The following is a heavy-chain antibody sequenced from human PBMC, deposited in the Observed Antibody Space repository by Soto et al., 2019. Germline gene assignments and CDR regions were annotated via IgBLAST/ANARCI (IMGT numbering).Heavy chain of an antibody. Sequence: EVQLLESGGGLVQPGGSLRLSCAASGFTFSSYAMSWVRQAPGKGLEWVSAISGSGGSTYYADSVKGRFTISRDNSKNTLYLQMNSLRAEDTAVYYCAKELRSTLPGIAVAGRFDYWGQGTLVTVSS. CDR2: ISGSGGST. J-gene: IGHJ4*02. D-gene: IGHD6-19*01. V-gene: IGHV3-23*01. CDR3: AKELRSTLPGIAVAGRFDY. CDR1: GFTFSSYA.